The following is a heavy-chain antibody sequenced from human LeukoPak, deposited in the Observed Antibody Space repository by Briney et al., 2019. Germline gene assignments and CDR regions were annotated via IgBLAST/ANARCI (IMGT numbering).Heavy chain of an antibody. CDR3: AREGYSSGWYWFDP. J-gene: IGHJ5*02. Sequence: SETLSLTCTVSGGSISSYYWSWIRQPAGKGLEWIGRIYTSGSTNYNPSLESRVTMSVDTSKNQFSLKLSSVTAADTAVYYCAREGYSSGWYWFDPWGQGTLVTVSS. CDR2: IYTSGST. CDR1: GGSISSYY. V-gene: IGHV4-4*07. D-gene: IGHD6-19*01.